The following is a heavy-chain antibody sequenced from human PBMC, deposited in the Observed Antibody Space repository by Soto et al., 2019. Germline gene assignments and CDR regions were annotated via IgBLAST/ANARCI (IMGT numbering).Heavy chain of an antibody. V-gene: IGHV1-2*02. CDR2: INPNSGGT. Sequence: ASVKVSCKASGYTFTGYYMHWVRQAPGQGLEWMGWINPNSGGTNYAQKFQGRVTMTRDKSISTAYMELSSLRSEDTAVYYCARKIAAAGTSDWGQGTLVTVSS. J-gene: IGHJ4*02. CDR3: ARKIAAAGTSD. D-gene: IGHD6-13*01. CDR1: GYTFTGYY.